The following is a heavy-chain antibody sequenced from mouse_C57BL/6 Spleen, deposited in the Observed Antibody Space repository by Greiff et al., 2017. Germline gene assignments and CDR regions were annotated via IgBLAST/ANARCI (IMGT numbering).Heavy chain of an antibody. J-gene: IGHJ2*01. CDR1: GYTFTDYN. CDR2: INPNNGGT. CDR3: ARSYYCGSTFDY. Sequence: EVQLQESGPELVKPGASVKMSCKASGYTFTDYNMHWVKQSHGKSLEWIGYINPNNGGTSYNQKFKGKATLTVNKSSSTAYMELRSLTSEDSAVYYCARSYYCGSTFDYWGQGTTLTVSS. D-gene: IGHD1-1*01. V-gene: IGHV1-22*01.